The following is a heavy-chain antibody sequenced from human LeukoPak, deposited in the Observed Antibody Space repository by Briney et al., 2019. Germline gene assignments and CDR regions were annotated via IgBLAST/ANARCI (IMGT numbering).Heavy chain of an antibody. CDR3: ARFDILLTSAAKGGVYNWFDP. J-gene: IGHJ5*02. CDR2: INTTGSTI. V-gene: IGHV3-48*03. Sequence: GGSLRLSCAASGFTFSSYEMNWVRQAPGKGLEWISYINTTGSTILYADSVKGRFTISRDNAKNSLYLEMHSLRAEDTAIYYCARFDILLTSAAKGGVYNWFDPWGQGTLVTVSS. CDR1: GFTFSSYE. D-gene: IGHD2-2*01.